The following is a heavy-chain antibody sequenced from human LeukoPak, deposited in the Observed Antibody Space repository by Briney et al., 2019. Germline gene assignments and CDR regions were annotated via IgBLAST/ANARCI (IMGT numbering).Heavy chain of an antibody. V-gene: IGHV1-18*01. CDR2: ISAYNGNT. CDR1: GYTFTSYG. Sequence: ASVKVSCKASGYTFTSYGISWVQQAPGQGLERMGWISAYNGNTNYAQKLQGRVTMTTDTSTSTAYMELRSLRSDDTAVYYCARDPRPWELFPRDAFDIWGQGTMVTVSS. CDR3: ARDPRPWELFPRDAFDI. D-gene: IGHD1-26*01. J-gene: IGHJ3*02.